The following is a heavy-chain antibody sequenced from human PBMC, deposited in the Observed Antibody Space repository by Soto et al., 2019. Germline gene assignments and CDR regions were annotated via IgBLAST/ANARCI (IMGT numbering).Heavy chain of an antibody. J-gene: IGHJ3*02. D-gene: IGHD3-22*01. V-gene: IGHV1-3*01. CDR1: GYTFTSYA. Sequence: GSVKVSCKASGYTFTSYAMHWVRQAPGQRLEWMGWINAGNGNTKYPQKFQGRVTITRDTSASTAYMELSSLRSEDTAVYYCARSYDSSGYYFAFDIWGQGTMVTVSS. CDR2: INAGNGNT. CDR3: ARSYDSSGYYFAFDI.